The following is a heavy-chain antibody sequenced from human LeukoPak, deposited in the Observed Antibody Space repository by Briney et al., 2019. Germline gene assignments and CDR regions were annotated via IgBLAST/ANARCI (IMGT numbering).Heavy chain of an antibody. CDR1: GDSVSSNSAA. Sequence: SQTLSLTCAISGDSVSSNSAAWNWIRQSPSKGLEWLGGTYYRSKGYNDYAVSVKSRITINPDTSKNQFSLQLNSVTPEDTAVYYCARTLLYYYDSSGYPSPFDYWGQGTLVTVSS. CDR2: TYYRSKGYN. J-gene: IGHJ4*02. CDR3: ARTLLYYYDSSGYPSPFDY. D-gene: IGHD3-22*01. V-gene: IGHV6-1*01.